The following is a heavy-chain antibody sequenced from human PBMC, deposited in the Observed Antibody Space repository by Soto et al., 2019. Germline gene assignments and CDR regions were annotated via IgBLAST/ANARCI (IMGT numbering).Heavy chain of an antibody. CDR1: GFIADAW. Sequence: SLRLSCAASGFIADAWMNWVRQAPGKGLEWVGRIRTKKDGGTSDYAAPVRGRFTISRDDSQNTVFLQVSSLKTEDTGVYYCARDNYHVMDVWGQGTTVTVSS. CDR3: ARDNYHVMDV. J-gene: IGHJ6*02. V-gene: IGHV3-15*07. CDR2: IRTKKDGGTS. D-gene: IGHD2-21*02.